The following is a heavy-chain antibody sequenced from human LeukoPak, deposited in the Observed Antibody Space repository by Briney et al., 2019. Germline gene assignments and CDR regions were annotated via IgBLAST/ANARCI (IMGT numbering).Heavy chain of an antibody. CDR2: INHSGST. V-gene: IGHV4-34*01. D-gene: IGHD6-13*01. CDR3: ARSFSKIAAATFDY. CDR1: GGSFSGYY. J-gene: IGHJ4*02. Sequence: SETLSLTCAVYGGSFSGYYWSWIRRPPGKGLEWIGEINHSGSTNYNPSLKSRVTISVDTSKNQFSLKLSSVTAADTAVYYCARSFSKIAAATFDYWGQGTLVTVSS.